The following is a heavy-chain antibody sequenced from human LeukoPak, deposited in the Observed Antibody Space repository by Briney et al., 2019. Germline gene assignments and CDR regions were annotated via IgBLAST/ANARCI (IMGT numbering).Heavy chain of an antibody. Sequence: ASVKVSCKASGYTLSDHYMHWVRQAPGQGLEWVGWVNPNSGDTKSAQKFQGRVTMTRDTSMSTVYLELSSLRSDDTAIYYCARSGYRSGGTCYSGEGLSFDYWGQGTLVTVSS. V-gene: IGHV1-2*02. CDR2: VNPNSGDT. CDR3: ARSGYRSGGTCYSGEGLSFDY. D-gene: IGHD2-15*01. CDR1: GYTLSDHY. J-gene: IGHJ4*02.